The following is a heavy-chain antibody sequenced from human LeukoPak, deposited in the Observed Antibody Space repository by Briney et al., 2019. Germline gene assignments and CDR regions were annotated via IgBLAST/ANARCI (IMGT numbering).Heavy chain of an antibody. V-gene: IGHV3-48*03. CDR2: ISSSGSTI. D-gene: IGHD3-10*02. Sequence: GGSLRLSCAASGFTFSSYEMNWVRQAPGKGLEWVSYISSSGSTIYYADSVKGRFTISRDNAKNSLYLQMNSLRAEDTAVYYCAELGITMVGGVWGKGTTVTVSS. J-gene: IGHJ6*04. CDR1: GFTFSSYE. CDR3: AELGITMVGGV.